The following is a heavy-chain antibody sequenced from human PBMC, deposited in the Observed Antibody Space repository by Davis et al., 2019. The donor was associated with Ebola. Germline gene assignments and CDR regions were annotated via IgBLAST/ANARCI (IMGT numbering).Heavy chain of an antibody. CDR2: IYYSGST. J-gene: IGHJ4*02. V-gene: IGHV4-59*05. CDR1: GGSISTYY. D-gene: IGHD2-15*01. Sequence: SETLSLTCTVSGGSISTYYWNWIRQPPGKGLEWIGSIYYSGSTYYNPSLKSRVTISVDTSKNQFSLKLSSVTAADTAVYYCARLEWMVAATGFFDYWGQGTLVTVSS. CDR3: ARLEWMVAATGFFDY.